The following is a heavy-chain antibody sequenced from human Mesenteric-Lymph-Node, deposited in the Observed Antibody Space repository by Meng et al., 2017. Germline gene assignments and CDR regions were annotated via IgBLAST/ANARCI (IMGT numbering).Heavy chain of an antibody. CDR1: GYTFTGYY. CDR3: AREFLGVPSNGWYWYFDY. V-gene: IGHV1-2*06. Sequence: ASVKVSCKASGYTFTGYYMHWVRQAPGQGLEWMGRINPNSGGTNYAQKFQGRVTMTRDTSISTAYMELSRLRSDDTAVYYCAREFLGVPSNGWYWYFDYWGQGTLVTVSS. J-gene: IGHJ4*02. CDR2: INPNSGGT. D-gene: IGHD6-19*01.